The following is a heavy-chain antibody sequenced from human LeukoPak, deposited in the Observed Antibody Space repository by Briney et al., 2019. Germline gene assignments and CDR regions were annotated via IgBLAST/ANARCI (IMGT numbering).Heavy chain of an antibody. J-gene: IGHJ3*02. D-gene: IGHD3-10*01. V-gene: IGHV1-8*03. CDR3: ARVRFGPLRFSAFDI. CDR1: GYTFTSYD. CDR2: MNPNSGNT. Sequence: GASVKVSCKASGYTFTSYDINWVRQATGQGLEWMGWMNPNSGNTGYAQKFQGRVTITRNTSISTAYMELSSLRSEDTAVYYCARVRFGPLRFSAFDIWGQGTMDTVSS.